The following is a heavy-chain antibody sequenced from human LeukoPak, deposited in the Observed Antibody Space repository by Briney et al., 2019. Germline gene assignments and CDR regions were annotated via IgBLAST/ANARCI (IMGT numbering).Heavy chain of an antibody. CDR2: IKSKTDGGTT. V-gene: IGHV3-15*01. CDR3: TTDRVVITTEDY. D-gene: IGHD3-22*01. J-gene: IGHJ4*02. Sequence: KPGGSLRLSCAASGFTFSNAWMSWVRQAPGKGLEWVGRIKSKTDGGTTDYAAPVKGRFTISRDDSKNTLYLQMNSLKTEDTAVYYCTTDRVVITTEDYWGQGTLVTVSS. CDR1: GFTFSNAW.